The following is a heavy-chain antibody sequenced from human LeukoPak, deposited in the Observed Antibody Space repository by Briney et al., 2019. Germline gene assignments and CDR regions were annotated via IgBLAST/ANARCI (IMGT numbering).Heavy chain of an antibody. Sequence: AGGSLRLSCAASGFTFSSYWMHWVRQAPGKGLVWVSSINRDGSTISYADSVKGRFTISRDNAKNTVYQQMNSLRAEDTAVYYCVFGRYGGGFDSWGQGTLVTVSS. D-gene: IGHD6-19*01. CDR2: INRDGSTI. J-gene: IGHJ5*01. CDR1: GFTFSSYW. CDR3: VFGRYGGGFDS. V-gene: IGHV3-74*01.